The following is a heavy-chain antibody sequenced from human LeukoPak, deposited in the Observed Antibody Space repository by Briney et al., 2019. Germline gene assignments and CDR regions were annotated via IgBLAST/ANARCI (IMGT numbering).Heavy chain of an antibody. J-gene: IGHJ4*02. CDR3: AKNPLRAAPGFFDY. V-gene: IGHV1-18*01. D-gene: IGHD6-13*01. CDR1: GYTFTSYG. CDR2: ISADNGNT. Sequence: ASVKVSCKASGYTFTSYGINWVRQAPGQGLEWMGWISADNGNTNYAQKLQGRVTMTTDTSTSTAYMELRSLRAEDTAVYHCAKNPLRAAPGFFDYWGQGTLVTVSS.